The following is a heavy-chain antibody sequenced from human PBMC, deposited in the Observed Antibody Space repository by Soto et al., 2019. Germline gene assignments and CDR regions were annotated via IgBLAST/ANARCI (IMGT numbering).Heavy chain of an antibody. CDR3: AQTTGYSSGWFSFDY. Sequence: SVKVSCKASGGTFSSYAISWVRQAPGQGLEWMGGIIPIFGTANYAQKFQGRVTITADESTSTAYMELSSLRSEDTAVYYCAQTTGYSSGWFSFDYWGRGTLVTVSS. V-gene: IGHV1-69*13. CDR2: IIPIFGTA. D-gene: IGHD6-19*01. CDR1: GGTFSSYA. J-gene: IGHJ4*02.